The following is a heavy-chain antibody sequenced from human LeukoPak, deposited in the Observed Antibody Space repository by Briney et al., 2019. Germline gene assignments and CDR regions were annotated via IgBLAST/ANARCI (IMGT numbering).Heavy chain of an antibody. CDR3: VPTPEAYSSNWNV. V-gene: IGHV1-2*02. J-gene: IGHJ4*02. D-gene: IGHD1-1*01. CDR2: INPDSGFT. CDR1: GYRFIDDY. Sequence: ASVKVSCKASGYRFIDDYMHWVRQAPGQGLEFMGWINPDSGFTNYAQKFRGRVTMTRDTSISTAYMEASRLRSDDTAVYYCVPTPEAYSSNWNVWGPGTLVTVSS.